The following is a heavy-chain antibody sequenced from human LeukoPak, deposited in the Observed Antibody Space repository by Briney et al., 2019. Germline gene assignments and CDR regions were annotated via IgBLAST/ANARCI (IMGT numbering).Heavy chain of an antibody. Sequence: GGSLRLSCAASGFTFSTYGMSWVRQAPGKGLEWVSAISGSGGSTYYADSVKGRFTISRDNSKNTLYLQMNSLRAEDRAVYYCASSGSYYAAGGTYYFDYWGQGTLVTVSS. CDR2: ISGSGGST. J-gene: IGHJ4*02. D-gene: IGHD1-26*01. V-gene: IGHV3-23*01. CDR1: GFTFSTYG. CDR3: ASSGSYYAAGGTYYFDY.